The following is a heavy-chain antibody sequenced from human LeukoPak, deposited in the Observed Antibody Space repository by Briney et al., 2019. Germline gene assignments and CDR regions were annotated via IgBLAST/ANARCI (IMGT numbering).Heavy chain of an antibody. CDR3: AKAHSSGMYYFDY. Sequence: GGSLRLSCAASGFTFSTYAMHWVRQAPGKGLEWVAVISYGGGNKNYADSVKGRFSISRDDSKNTLYLQMNSLRDEDTAVYYCAKAHSSGMYYFDYWGQGTLVTVSS. CDR1: GFTFSTYA. J-gene: IGHJ4*02. V-gene: IGHV3-30*18. CDR2: ISYGGGNK. D-gene: IGHD6-19*01.